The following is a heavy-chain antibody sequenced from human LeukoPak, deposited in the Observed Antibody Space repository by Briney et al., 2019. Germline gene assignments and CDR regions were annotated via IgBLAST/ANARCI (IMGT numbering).Heavy chain of an antibody. V-gene: IGHV3-48*01. CDR3: ARAHDFAFDN. CDR1: GFTFSTYP. Sequence: GGSLRLSCAASGFTFSTYPLNWVRQAPVKGLEWISHIRDSGVTDYADSVRGRFTISRDNAKNSLYLQLSSLRAEDTAVYYCARAHDFAFDNWGQGTLVTVSS. CDR2: IRDSGVT. J-gene: IGHJ4*02. D-gene: IGHD2-21*02.